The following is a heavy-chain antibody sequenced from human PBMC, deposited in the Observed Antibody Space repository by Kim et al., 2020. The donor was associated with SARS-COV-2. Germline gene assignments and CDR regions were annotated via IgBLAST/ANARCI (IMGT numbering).Heavy chain of an antibody. CDR1: GGSFSGYY. Sequence: SETLSLTCAVYGGSFSGYYWSWIRQPPGKGLEWIGEINHSGSTNYNPSLKSRVTISVDTSKNQFSLKLSSVTAADTAVYYRARVSAAVHPRRRGYYYGM. V-gene: IGHV4-34*01. CDR3: ARVSAAVHPRRRGYYYGM. J-gene: IGHJ6*01. D-gene: IGHD6-13*01. CDR2: INHSGST.